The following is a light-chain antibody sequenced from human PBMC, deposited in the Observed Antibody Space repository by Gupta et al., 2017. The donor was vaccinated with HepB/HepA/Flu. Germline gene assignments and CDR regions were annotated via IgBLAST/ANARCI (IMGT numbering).Light chain of an antibody. V-gene: IGKV1-39*01. CDR2: AAS. CDR3: QQRDSTPRT. Sequence: DIQMTQSPSSLSASVGDRVTITCRARQSISSYLNWYQQKPGKAPKLLIYAASNLQSGVPSRFSGSGSGTDFSLTISRLQPEDFATYYCQQRDSTPRTFGQGTKVEIK. J-gene: IGKJ1*01. CDR1: QSISSY.